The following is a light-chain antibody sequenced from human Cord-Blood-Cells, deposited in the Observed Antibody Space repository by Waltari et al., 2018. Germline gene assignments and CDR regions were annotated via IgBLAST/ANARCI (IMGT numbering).Light chain of an antibody. CDR1: SSAVGAYNY. J-gene: IGLJ1*01. CDR3: SSYTSSSTYV. Sequence: QSALTQPASVSGSPGQSLTISCTATSSAVGAYNYVSWYQQHPGKAPKLMIYEVSNRPSGVSNRFSGSKSGNTASLTISGLQAEDEADYYCSSYTSSSTYVFGTGTKVTVL. V-gene: IGLV2-14*01. CDR2: EVS.